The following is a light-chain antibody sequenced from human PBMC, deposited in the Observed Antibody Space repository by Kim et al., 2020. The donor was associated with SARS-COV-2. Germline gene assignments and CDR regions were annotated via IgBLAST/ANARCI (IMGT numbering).Light chain of an antibody. CDR1: QTVASN. CDR3: HQYGNLWT. J-gene: IGKJ1*01. Sequence: SVSPGERVTLSCRASQTVASNLAWYQWRPGQPPRLVIYDAFVRATDTPARFSGSGSGTDFTLTISSLQSEDFAVYFCHQYGNLWTFGQGTKVDIK. CDR2: DAF. V-gene: IGKV3-15*01.